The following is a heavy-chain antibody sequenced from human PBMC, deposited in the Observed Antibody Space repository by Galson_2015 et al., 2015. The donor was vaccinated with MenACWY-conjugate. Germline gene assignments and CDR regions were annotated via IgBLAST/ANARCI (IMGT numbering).Heavy chain of an antibody. CDR1: GFSFSRYS. J-gene: IGHJ3*02. CDR2: ISSSGTYI. D-gene: IGHD6-19*01. CDR3: ARDDPLLGGGWQSHDAFDI. V-gene: IGHV3-21*01. Sequence: SLRLSCAASGFSFSRYSMNWVRQAPGKGLEWVSFISSSGTYIHYADSVKGRFTTSRDNAKNSLHLQVNSLRAEDTAVYYCARDDPLLGGGWQSHDAFDIWGQGTMVTVSS.